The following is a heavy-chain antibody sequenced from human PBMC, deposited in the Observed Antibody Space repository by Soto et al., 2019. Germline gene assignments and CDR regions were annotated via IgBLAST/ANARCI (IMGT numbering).Heavy chain of an antibody. D-gene: IGHD6-13*01. Sequence: QVQLVESGGGVVQPGRSLRLSCAASGFTFSSYGLHWVRQAPGKGLEWVAVIYYDGSNKYYADSVKGRFTISRDNSKNTLYLQMNSLRAEVTALYYCAIAQYSSSWYPFDYWGQGTLVTVSS. V-gene: IGHV3-33*01. CDR3: AIAQYSSSWYPFDY. CDR1: GFTFSSYG. J-gene: IGHJ4*02. CDR2: IYYDGSNK.